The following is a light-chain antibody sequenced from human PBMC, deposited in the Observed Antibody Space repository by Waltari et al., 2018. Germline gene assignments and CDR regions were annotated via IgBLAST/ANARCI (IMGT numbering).Light chain of an antibody. V-gene: IGKV1-9*01. J-gene: IGKJ2*01. CDR3: QQLNSYPRT. CDR2: AAS. CDR1: QVISSY. Sequence: DIQLTQSPSFLSASVGDRVTITCRASQVISSYLAWYQQKSGKAPKLLIYAASTLQSRVPSRFSGSGSGTEFTLTISSLQPEDFATYYCQQLNSYPRTFGQGTKLEI.